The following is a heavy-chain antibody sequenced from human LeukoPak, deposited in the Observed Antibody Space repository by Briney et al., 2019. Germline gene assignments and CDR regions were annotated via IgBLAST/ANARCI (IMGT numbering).Heavy chain of an antibody. V-gene: IGHV4-39*01. CDR1: GGSISSSSYY. Sequence: PSETLSLTCTVSGGSISSSSYYWGWIRQPPGKGLEWIGSIYYSGSTYYNPSLKSRVTISVDTSKNQFSLKLSSVTAADTAVYYCARFTPEWELLLVRAFDIWGQGTMVTVSS. CDR3: ARFTPEWELLLVRAFDI. D-gene: IGHD1-26*01. J-gene: IGHJ3*02. CDR2: IYYSGST.